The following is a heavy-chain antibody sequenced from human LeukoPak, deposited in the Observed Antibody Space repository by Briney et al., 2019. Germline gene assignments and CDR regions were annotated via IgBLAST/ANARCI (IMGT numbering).Heavy chain of an antibody. D-gene: IGHD3-22*01. Sequence: PGTSLRLSCAASGFTFSSYSMNWVRQAPGKGLEWVSSISTSSSYIYYADSVKGRFTISRDNAKNSLYLQMNSLRAEDTAVYYCARAHYYDSSDNYWGQGTLVTVSS. V-gene: IGHV3-21*01. J-gene: IGHJ4*02. CDR2: ISTSSSYI. CDR3: ARAHYYDSSDNY. CDR1: GFTFSSYS.